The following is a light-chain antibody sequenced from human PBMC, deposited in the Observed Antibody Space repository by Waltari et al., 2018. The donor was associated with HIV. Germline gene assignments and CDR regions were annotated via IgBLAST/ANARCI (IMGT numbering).Light chain of an antibody. CDR3: QAWDTIREV. V-gene: IGLV3-1*01. J-gene: IGLJ3*02. CDR1: HLRLKY. Sequence: FELTQPPTVSVSPGQTANITCSGDHLRLKYTCWYQQKAGQSPMLVIYADSKRPSGIPDRFSGSNSGNTSTLTIYEAQTVDEADYYCQAWDTIREVFGGGTRLTVL. CDR2: ADS.